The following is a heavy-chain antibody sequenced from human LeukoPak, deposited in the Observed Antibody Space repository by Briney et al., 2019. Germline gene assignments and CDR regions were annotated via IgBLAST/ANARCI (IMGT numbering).Heavy chain of an antibody. CDR2: ISSSGNYI. J-gene: IGHJ4*02. D-gene: IGHD2-2*01. CDR1: GFTFSSYS. CDR3: TRDESRSISCYAQ. V-gene: IGHV3-21*01. Sequence: KPGGSLRLSCAASGFTFSSYSMNWVRQAPGKGLEWVSSISSSGNYIYYADSVKGRFTVSRDNAKNSVFLQMNSLRAEDTAVYYCTRDESRSISCYAQWGQGTLVTASS.